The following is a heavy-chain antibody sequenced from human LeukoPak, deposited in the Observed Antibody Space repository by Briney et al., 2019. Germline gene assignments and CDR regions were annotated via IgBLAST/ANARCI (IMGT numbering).Heavy chain of an antibody. Sequence: GGSLRLSCAASGFTFDDYAMSWVRQAPGKGLEWVSGVNWNGDSIGYADSVKGRFTAFRDNAKNSLYLQMNSLRAEDTAFYYCARDLRNLVVVAASLDYWGQGALDTVSS. J-gene: IGHJ4*02. CDR2: VNWNGDSI. V-gene: IGHV3-20*04. CDR1: GFTFDDYA. CDR3: ARDLRNLVVVAASLDY. D-gene: IGHD2-15*01.